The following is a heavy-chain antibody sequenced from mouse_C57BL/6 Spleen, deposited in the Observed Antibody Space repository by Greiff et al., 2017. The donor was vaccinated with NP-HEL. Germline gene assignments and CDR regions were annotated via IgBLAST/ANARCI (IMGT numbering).Heavy chain of an antibody. V-gene: IGHV5-15*01. Sequence: EVHLVESGGGLVQPGGSLKLSCAASGFTFSDYGMAWVRQAPRKGPEWVAFISNLAYSIYYADTVTGRFTISRENAKNTLYLEMSSLRSEDTAMYYCARSIGYGSSYDAMDYWGQGTTLTVSS. CDR3: ARSIGYGSSYDAMDY. CDR2: ISNLAYSI. D-gene: IGHD1-1*01. CDR1: GFTFSDYG. J-gene: IGHJ2*01.